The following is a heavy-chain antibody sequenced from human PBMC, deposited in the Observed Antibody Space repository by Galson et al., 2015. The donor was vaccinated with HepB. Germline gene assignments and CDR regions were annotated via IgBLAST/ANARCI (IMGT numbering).Heavy chain of an antibody. V-gene: IGHV3-74*01. CDR1: GFTFSSYW. CDR2: INSDGSST. CDR3: ARISIAVAGRAPFDY. Sequence: SLRLSCAASGFTFSSYWMHWVRQAPGKGLVWVSRINSDGSSTSYADSVKGRFTISRDNAKNTLYLQMNSLRAEDTAVYYCARISIAVAGRAPFDYWGQGTLVTVSS. D-gene: IGHD6-19*01. J-gene: IGHJ4*02.